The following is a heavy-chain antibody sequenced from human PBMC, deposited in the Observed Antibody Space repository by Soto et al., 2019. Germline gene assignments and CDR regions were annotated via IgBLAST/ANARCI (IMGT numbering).Heavy chain of an antibody. CDR2: FRTSGDGGTT. CDR3: AKKVNSGSGSQYFDY. V-gene: IGHV3-23*01. Sequence: PGGSLRLSPAASGFTFSDYSMSWVRQAPGKVLEWVSGFRTSGDGGTTYYADSVKGRFTISRDNSKNTLFLQMNSLRAEDTAIYYCAKKVNSGSGSQYFDYWGQGTLVTVSS. J-gene: IGHJ4*02. CDR1: GFTFSDYS. D-gene: IGHD3-10*01.